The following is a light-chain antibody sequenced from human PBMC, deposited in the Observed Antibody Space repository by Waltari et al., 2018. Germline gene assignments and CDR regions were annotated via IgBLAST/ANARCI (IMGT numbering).Light chain of an antibody. CDR3: QQYNNWPPGRT. Sequence: EIVMTESPATLSFSHGTRATLYCRASQSVSSNFAWYQQKPGQAPRLLIYGASTRATGIPARFSGSGSGTEFTLTISSLQSEDFAVYYCQQYNNWPPGRTFGQGTKLEIK. CDR1: QSVSSN. CDR2: GAS. J-gene: IGKJ2*01. V-gene: IGKV3-15*01.